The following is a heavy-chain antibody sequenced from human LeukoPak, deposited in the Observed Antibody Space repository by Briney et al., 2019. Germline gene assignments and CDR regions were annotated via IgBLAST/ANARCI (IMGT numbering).Heavy chain of an antibody. CDR2: IRSKAYGGTT. CDR1: GFTFSDHA. J-gene: IGHJ6*02. D-gene: IGHD4-17*01. Sequence: HAGGSLRLSCAASGFTFSDHAMSWFRQAPGKGLEWVGFIRSKAYGGTTEYAASVKGRFTISRDDSKSIAYLQMNSLKTEDTAVYYCTRDYGDYDYYYGMDVWGQGTTVTVSS. V-gene: IGHV3-49*03. CDR3: TRDYGDYDYYYGMDV.